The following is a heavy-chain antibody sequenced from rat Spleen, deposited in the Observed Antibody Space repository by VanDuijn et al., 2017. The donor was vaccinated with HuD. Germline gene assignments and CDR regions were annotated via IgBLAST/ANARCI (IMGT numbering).Heavy chain of an antibody. Sequence: EVQLVESDGGLVQPGRSLKLSCVVSGFTFSDFYMAWVRQAPTKGLEWVASLSYAGGGTYYRDSVKGRFTISRDNAKSTLYLQMNSLRSEDTATYYCARLADPYGGYVMDAWGQGASVTVSS. V-gene: IGHV5-20*01. CDR2: LSYAGGGT. CDR1: GFTFSDFY. D-gene: IGHD1-11*01. CDR3: ARLADPYGGYVMDA. J-gene: IGHJ4*01.